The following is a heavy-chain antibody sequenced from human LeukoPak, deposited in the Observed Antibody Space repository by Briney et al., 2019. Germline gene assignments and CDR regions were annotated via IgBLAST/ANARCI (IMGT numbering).Heavy chain of an antibody. D-gene: IGHD1-26*01. J-gene: IGHJ4*02. Sequence: PGGSLRLSCAASGFTVSSNYMSWVRQAPGKGLEWVAVISYDGSNKYYADSVRGRFTISRDNSKNTLYLQMNSLRDEDTAVYYCAKDFIAMSDWEPLGYWGQGILVTVSS. CDR1: GFTVSSNY. CDR3: AKDFIAMSDWEPLGY. V-gene: IGHV3-30*18. CDR2: ISYDGSNK.